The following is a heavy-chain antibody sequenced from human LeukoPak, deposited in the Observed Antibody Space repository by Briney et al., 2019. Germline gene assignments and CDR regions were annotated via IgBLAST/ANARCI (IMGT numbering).Heavy chain of an antibody. V-gene: IGHV3-11*01. D-gene: IGHD2-2*01. CDR2: ISSSGSTI. J-gene: IGHJ4*02. Sequence: GGSLRLSCAASGFTFSDYYMSWIRQAPGKGLEWVSYISSSGSTIYYADSVKGRFTISRDNSKNTLYLQMNSLRAEDTAVYYCAKVPPKIVVVPAAFDYWGQGTLVTVSS. CDR3: AKVPPKIVVVPAAFDY. CDR1: GFTFSDYY.